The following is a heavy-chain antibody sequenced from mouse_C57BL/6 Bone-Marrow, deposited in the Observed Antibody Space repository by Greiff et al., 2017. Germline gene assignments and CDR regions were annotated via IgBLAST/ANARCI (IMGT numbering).Heavy chain of an antibody. CDR1: GYTFTEYT. D-gene: IGHD1-1*01. Sequence: VQRVESGAELVKPGASVKLSCKASGYTFTEYTIHWVKQRSGQGLEWIGWFYPGSGSIKYNEKFKDKATLTADKSSSTVYMELSRLTSEDSAVYFCARHEGPYYYGSSYVAWFAYWGQGTLVTVSA. CDR2: FYPGSGSI. CDR3: ARHEGPYYYGSSYVAWFAY. V-gene: IGHV1-62-2*01. J-gene: IGHJ3*01.